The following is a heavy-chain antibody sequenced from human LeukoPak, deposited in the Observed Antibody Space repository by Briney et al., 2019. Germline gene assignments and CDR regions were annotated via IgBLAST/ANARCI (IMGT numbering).Heavy chain of an antibody. CDR3: AKVSGGGLYYDGMDV. Sequence: GGSLRLSCAASGLTFNNYAMNWVRQAPGKGLEWVSVISGSGGTTYYADSVKGRFTISRDSSKNTLYLQMNSLRAEDTAVYYCAKVSGGGLYYDGMDVWGQGTTVTVSS. J-gene: IGHJ6*02. D-gene: IGHD1-14*01. CDR2: ISGSGGTT. CDR1: GLTFNNYA. V-gene: IGHV3-23*01.